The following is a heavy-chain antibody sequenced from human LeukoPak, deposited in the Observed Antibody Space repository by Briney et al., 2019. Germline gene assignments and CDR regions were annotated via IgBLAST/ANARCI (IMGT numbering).Heavy chain of an antibody. CDR1: GGSINGYY. V-gene: IGHV4-59*08. CDR2: IYYSGST. Sequence: TTSETLSLTCTVSGGSINGYYWTWIRQPPGKGLEWIGYIYYSGSTNYNPSLKRRVTISVDTSKNQFSLKLSSVTAADTAVYYCASVGRVVPAAMGDWGQGTLVTVSS. CDR3: ASVGRVVPAAMGD. J-gene: IGHJ4*02. D-gene: IGHD2-2*01.